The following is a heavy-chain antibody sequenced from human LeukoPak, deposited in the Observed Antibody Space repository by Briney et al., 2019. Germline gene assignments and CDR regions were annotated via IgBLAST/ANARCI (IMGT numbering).Heavy chain of an antibody. CDR3: ACYGIAPPY. Sequence: PGRSLRLSCAASGFTFSSYGMHWVRQAPGKGLVWVSHINNDESSTSYADSVRGRFTISRDNAKNTPYLQMNSLRTEDTAVYYCACYGIAPPYWGQGTLVTVSS. J-gene: IGHJ4*02. CDR1: GFTFSSYG. V-gene: IGHV3-74*01. D-gene: IGHD2-15*01. CDR2: INNDESST.